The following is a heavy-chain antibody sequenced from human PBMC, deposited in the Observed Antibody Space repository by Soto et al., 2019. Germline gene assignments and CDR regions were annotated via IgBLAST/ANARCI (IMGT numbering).Heavy chain of an antibody. V-gene: IGHV3-30*18. CDR1: GFTFSSYG. CDR3: AKDDGHNWFDP. J-gene: IGHJ5*02. Sequence: TGGSLRLSCAASGFTFSSYGMHWVRQAPGKGLEWVAVISYDGSNKYYADSVKGRFTISRDNSKNTLYLQMNSLRAEDTAVYYCAKDDGHNWFDPWGQGTLVTVSS. CDR2: ISYDGSNK.